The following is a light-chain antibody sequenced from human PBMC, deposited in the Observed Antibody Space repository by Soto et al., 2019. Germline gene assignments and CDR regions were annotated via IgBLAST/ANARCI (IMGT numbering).Light chain of an antibody. CDR3: QQYYTTPPL. Sequence: DIVMTQSPDSLAVSLGERATINCKSSQSVLYSSNNNNYLAWYQQKPGQPPKLLFYWASTRKSGVPDRFSASGSGTDFTLTISSLQAEDVAVYYCQQYYTTPPLFGQGTKVDIK. CDR2: WAS. CDR1: QSVLYSSNNNNY. V-gene: IGKV4-1*01. J-gene: IGKJ1*01.